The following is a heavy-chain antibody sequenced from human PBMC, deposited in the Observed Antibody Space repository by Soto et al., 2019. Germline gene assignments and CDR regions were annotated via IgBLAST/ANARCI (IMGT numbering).Heavy chain of an antibody. J-gene: IGHJ4*02. CDR2: VYYSGST. V-gene: IGHV4-39*01. Sequence: SETLSLTCTVSGDSISSSTYYWGWIRQPPGKGLEWIGSVYYSGSTYYNPSLKSRVTISVDTSNNQFSLKLNSVTAADTAVYYCARHQYYYDSSGYTLDYWGQGTLVTVSS. D-gene: IGHD3-22*01. CDR1: GDSISSSTYY. CDR3: ARHQYYYDSSGYTLDY.